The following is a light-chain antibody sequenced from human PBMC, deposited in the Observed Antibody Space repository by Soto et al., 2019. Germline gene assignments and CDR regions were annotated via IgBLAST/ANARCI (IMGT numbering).Light chain of an antibody. CDR1: QNIDNW. J-gene: IGKJ5*01. CDR2: SAS. CDR3: QQCKSFTIP. V-gene: IGKV1-12*01. Sequence: DIQMTQSPSSVSASVGDRVTITCRASQNIDNWLAWYQHKPGKAPHLLIYSASTLQSGVPSRFSGSGSGTDFTLTISSLQPEDFATCYCQQCKSFTIPFGQGPRLEIK.